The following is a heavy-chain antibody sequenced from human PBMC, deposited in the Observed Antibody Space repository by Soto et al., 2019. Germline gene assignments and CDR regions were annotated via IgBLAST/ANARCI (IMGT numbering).Heavy chain of an antibody. Sequence: SETLSLTCTVSGGSINSYYWSWIRQPAGKGREWIGRIHTSGSTNYNPSLKSRVTMSVDTSKDRFSLKLSSVTAADTAVYYCARGIYSKVGATVWFDPWGEGTRVTVSS. D-gene: IGHD1-26*01. V-gene: IGHV4-4*07. CDR3: ARGIYSKVGATVWFDP. CDR2: IHTSGST. CDR1: GGSINSYY. J-gene: IGHJ5*02.